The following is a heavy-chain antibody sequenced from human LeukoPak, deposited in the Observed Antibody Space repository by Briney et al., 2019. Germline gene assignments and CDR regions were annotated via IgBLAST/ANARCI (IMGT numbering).Heavy chain of an antibody. D-gene: IGHD4-23*01. J-gene: IGHJ4*02. Sequence: GASVKVSCKASGYTFSSYGISWVRQAPGQGLEWMGWISGYNGKTNYAQNFQGRVTMTIDTSTSTAYMELRSLRSDDTAVYYCARGSSYGGNSELDYWGQGTLVTVSS. CDR1: GYTFSSYG. CDR3: ARGSSYGGNSELDY. V-gene: IGHV1-18*01. CDR2: ISGYNGKT.